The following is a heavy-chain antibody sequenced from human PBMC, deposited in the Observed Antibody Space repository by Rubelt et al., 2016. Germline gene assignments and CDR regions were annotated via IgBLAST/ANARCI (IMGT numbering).Heavy chain of an antibody. CDR3: ARERRAISDY. CDR1: GYTFTGYY. D-gene: IGHD3-9*01. V-gene: IGHV1-18*04. J-gene: IGHJ4*02. Sequence: QVQLVQSGAEVKKPGASVKVSCKASGYTFTGYYMHWVRQAPGQGLEWLGWISAYNGNTNYAHKLKGRGTMTTDTATSAAYMERRSLRSDDTAVYYCARERRAISDYWGQGTLVTVSA. CDR2: ISAYNGNT.